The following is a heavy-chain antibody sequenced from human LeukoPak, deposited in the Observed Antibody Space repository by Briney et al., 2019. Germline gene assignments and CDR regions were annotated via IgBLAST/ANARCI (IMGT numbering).Heavy chain of an antibody. CDR2: IYTSGST. V-gene: IGHV4-61*02. J-gene: IGHJ3*02. Sequence: SETLSLTCTVSGGSISSGSYYWGWIRQPAGKGLEWIGRIYTSGSTNYNPTLKSRVTISVDTSKNQFSLKLSSVTAADTAVYYCARGVVPAAIGAFDIWGQGTMVTVSS. CDR1: GGSISSGSYY. D-gene: IGHD2-2*01. CDR3: ARGVVPAAIGAFDI.